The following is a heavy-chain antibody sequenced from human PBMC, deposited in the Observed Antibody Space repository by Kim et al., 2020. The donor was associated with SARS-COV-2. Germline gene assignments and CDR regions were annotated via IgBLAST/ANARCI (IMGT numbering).Heavy chain of an antibody. CDR3: ARERREQTTYYGMDV. CDR1: GFTFSDHY. Sequence: GGSLSLSCAASGFTFSDHYMDWVRQAPGKGLEWVGRTRNKANSYTTEYAASVKGRFTISRDDSKNSLYLQINSLKTEDTAVYYCARERREQTTYYGMDVWGPGTTVTVSS. J-gene: IGHJ6*02. CDR2: TRNKANSYTT. V-gene: IGHV3-72*01. D-gene: IGHD4-17*01.